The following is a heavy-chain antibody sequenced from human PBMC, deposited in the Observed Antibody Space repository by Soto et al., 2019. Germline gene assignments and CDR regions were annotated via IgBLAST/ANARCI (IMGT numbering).Heavy chain of an antibody. V-gene: IGHV1-69*13. CDR2: IIPIFGTA. CDR1: GGTFSSYA. CDR3: ARGLWVDTAMVGSYYYYGMDV. D-gene: IGHD5-18*01. J-gene: IGHJ6*02. Sequence: ASVKVSCKASGGTFSSYAISWVRQAPGQGLEWMGGIIPIFGTANYAQKFQGRVTITADESTSTAYMELSSLRSEDTAVYYCARGLWVDTAMVGSYYYYGMDVWGQGTTVTVSS.